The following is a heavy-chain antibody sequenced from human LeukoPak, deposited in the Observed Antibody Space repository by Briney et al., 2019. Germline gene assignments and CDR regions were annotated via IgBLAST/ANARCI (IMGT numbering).Heavy chain of an antibody. CDR3: TGNYCGSGSYADFDY. CDR2: IHNSGST. D-gene: IGHD3-10*01. J-gene: IGHJ4*02. CDR1: GFTVSNNF. Sequence: GGSLRLSCAASGFTVSNNFMSWVRQAPGKGLARVSVIHNSGSTFYADSVRGRFTISRDNSKNTLYLQMDSLKTEDTAVYYCTGNYCGSGSYADFDYWGQGTLVTVSS. V-gene: IGHV3-66*01.